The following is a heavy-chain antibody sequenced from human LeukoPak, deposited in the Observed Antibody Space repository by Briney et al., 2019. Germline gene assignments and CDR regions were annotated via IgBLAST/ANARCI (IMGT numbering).Heavy chain of an antibody. CDR1: GGSISSYY. Sequence: SETLSLTCTVSGGSISSYYWSWIRQPPGKGLERIGYIYYSGSTNYNPSLKSRVTISVDTSKNQFSLKLSSVTAADTAVYYCARMGSGTSFDYWGQGTLVTVSS. CDR3: ARMGSGTSFDY. CDR2: IYYSGST. J-gene: IGHJ4*02. D-gene: IGHD2-2*01. V-gene: IGHV4-59*01.